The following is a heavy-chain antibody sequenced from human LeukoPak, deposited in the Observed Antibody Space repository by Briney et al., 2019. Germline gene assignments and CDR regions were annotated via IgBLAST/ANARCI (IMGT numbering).Heavy chain of an antibody. V-gene: IGHV1-2*02. CDR1: GYTFTRYY. D-gene: IGHD3-9*01. Sequence: ASVKVSCKASGYTFTRYYVHWVRQAPGQGLEWMGWINPNSGGADYAQKFQGRVTMTSDTSISTAYMELNSLRSDDTAVYYCARGDHYDVLTGFQTPSHLSDYWGQGTPVTVSS. CDR3: ARGDHYDVLTGFQTPSHLSDY. CDR2: INPNSGGA. J-gene: IGHJ4*02.